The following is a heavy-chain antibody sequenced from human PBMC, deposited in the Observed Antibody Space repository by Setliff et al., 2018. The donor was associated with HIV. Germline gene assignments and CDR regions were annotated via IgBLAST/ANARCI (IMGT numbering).Heavy chain of an antibody. V-gene: IGHV3-21*01. CDR3: ASYSSGWPFDY. CDR2: ISSSSSYI. J-gene: IGHJ4*02. CDR1: GFTFSSYS. D-gene: IGHD6-19*01. Sequence: GSLRLSCAASGFTFSSYSMNWVRQAPGKGLEWVSSISSSSSYIYYADSVKGRFTISRDNAKNSLYLQMNSLRAEDTAVYYCASYSSGWPFDYWGQGTLVTVSS.